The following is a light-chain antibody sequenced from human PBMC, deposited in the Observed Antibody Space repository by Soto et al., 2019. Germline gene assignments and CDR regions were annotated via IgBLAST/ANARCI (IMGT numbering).Light chain of an antibody. CDR3: MQALQSPNS. J-gene: IGKJ2*03. CDR1: QSLLQSNGYNY. Sequence: DIVMTQSPLSLPVTPGEPASISCRSSQSLLQSNGYNYLDWYLQKPGQSPQLLIYLGSNRASGVPDRVSGSGSGTDFTLKISRVEAEDVGVYYCMQALQSPNSFGQATKLEIK. V-gene: IGKV2-28*01. CDR2: LGS.